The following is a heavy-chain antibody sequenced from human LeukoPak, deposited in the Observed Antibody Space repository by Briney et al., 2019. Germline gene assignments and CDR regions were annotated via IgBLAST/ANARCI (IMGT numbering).Heavy chain of an antibody. J-gene: IGHJ4*02. CDR3: ARDIRDYGGNLPSDY. Sequence: GASVKVSYKASGGTFNGYTISWVRQAPGQGLEWMGRIIPILGIANNAQKFQGRVTITADKPTSTAYMELSSLRSEDTAVYYCARDIRDYGGNLPSDYWGQGTLVTVSS. CDR1: GGTFNGYT. V-gene: IGHV1-69*04. D-gene: IGHD4-23*01. CDR2: IIPILGIA.